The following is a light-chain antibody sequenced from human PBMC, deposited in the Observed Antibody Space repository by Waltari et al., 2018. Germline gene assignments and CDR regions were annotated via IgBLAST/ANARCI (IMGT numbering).Light chain of an antibody. CDR2: KHD. V-gene: IGLV1-47*01. J-gene: IGLJ3*02. CDR1: SSTTGSQL. CDR3: ATWDDRLSAWL. Sequence: QSVLTQPPSASGTPGQRVTISCSGSSSTTGSQLVYWFQPLPGAAPKLPIYKHDQRPSGVPDRFSGSKSGTSASLVISGLRSEDEADYFCATWDDRLSAWLFGGGTKLTAL.